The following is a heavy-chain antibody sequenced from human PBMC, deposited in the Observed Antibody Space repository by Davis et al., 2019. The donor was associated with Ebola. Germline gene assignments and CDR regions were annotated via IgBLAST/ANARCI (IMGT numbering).Heavy chain of an antibody. CDR2: INPNSGGT. CDR3: ARHPGYQLLYIEVYFDY. J-gene: IGHJ4*02. V-gene: IGHV1-2*02. D-gene: IGHD2-2*02. CDR1: GYTFTGYY. Sequence: VSVKVSCKASGYTFTGYYMHWVRQAPGQGLEWMGWINPNSGGTNYAQKLQGRVTMTTDTSTSTAYMELRSLRSDDTAVYYCARHPGYQLLYIEVYFDYWGQGTLVTVSS.